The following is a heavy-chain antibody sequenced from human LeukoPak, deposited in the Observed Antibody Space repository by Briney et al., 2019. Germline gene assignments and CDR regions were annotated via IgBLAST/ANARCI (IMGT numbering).Heavy chain of an antibody. V-gene: IGHV3-53*01. CDR3: ARENEAITSFDY. D-gene: IGHD3-16*01. J-gene: IGHJ4*02. CDR2: IYSGGST. Sequence: GGSLRLSCTASGFSFGDYGMSWVRQAPGKGLEWVSVIYSGGSTYYADSVKGRFTISRDNSKNTLYLQMNSLRAEDTAVYYCARENEAITSFDYWGQGTLVTVSS. CDR1: GFSFGDYG.